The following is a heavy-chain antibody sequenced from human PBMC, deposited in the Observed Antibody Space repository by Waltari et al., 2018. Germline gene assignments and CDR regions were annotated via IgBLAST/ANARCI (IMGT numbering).Heavy chain of an antibody. CDR3: AKDPRGYDTSGYCL. D-gene: IGHD3-22*01. CDR2: IYRNSRT. J-gene: IGHJ4*02. Sequence: EVQLLESGGGLVQPGGSLRLSCAASGFTFSSHAMSWVRQAPGKGLEWVSVIYRNSRTFYADCVKGRFIISRDKSQNTLYLQMNSLGAEDTAVYYWAKDPRGYDTSGYCLWGQGTLVTVSS. CDR1: GFTFSSHA. V-gene: IGHV3-23*03.